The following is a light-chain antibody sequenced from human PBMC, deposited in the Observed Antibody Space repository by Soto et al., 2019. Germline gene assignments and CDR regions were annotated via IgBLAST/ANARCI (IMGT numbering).Light chain of an antibody. Sequence: IVMTQAQNTLTVSPGERATLSCRARQSVTTNMAWYQQKPGQAPRLLIYGASTRATGIPARFSGSGSGTDFTLTISSLQSVDFAVYFCPQYNNWPPWTFGQGTKVDIK. V-gene: IGKV3-15*01. J-gene: IGKJ1*01. CDR2: GAS. CDR1: QSVTTN. CDR3: PQYNNWPPWT.